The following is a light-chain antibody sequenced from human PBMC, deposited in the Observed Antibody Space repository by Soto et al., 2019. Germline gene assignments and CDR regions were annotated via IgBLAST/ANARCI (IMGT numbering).Light chain of an antibody. CDR3: QQYNNWPPIT. V-gene: IGKV3-15*01. J-gene: IGKJ5*01. CDR2: GAS. Sequence: ESLMTQSPATLSVSPGERATLFCRPSQSVRNNLAWYQQKPGQAPRLLIYGASTRATGIPARFSGSGSGTEFTLTISSLQSEDFAVYYCQQYNNWPPITFGQGTRLEIK. CDR1: QSVRNN.